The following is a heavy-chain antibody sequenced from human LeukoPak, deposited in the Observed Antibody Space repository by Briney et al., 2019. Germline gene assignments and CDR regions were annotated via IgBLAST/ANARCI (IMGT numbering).Heavy chain of an antibody. CDR2: INHSGNT. D-gene: IGHD3-10*01. J-gene: IGHJ5*02. CDR3: ARGDHPLWFGESNRWFDP. CDR1: GGSFRGYY. V-gene: IGHV4-34*01. Sequence: SETLSLTCAVYGGSFRGYYWSWIRQPPGKGLEWIGEINHSGNTNYNPSLKSRVTISVDTSKNQFSLKLSSVTAADTAVYYCARGDHPLWFGESNRWFDPWGQGTLVTVSS.